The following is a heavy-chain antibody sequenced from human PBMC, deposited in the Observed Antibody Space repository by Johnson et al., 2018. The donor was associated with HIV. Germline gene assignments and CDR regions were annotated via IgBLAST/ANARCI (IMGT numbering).Heavy chain of an antibody. V-gene: IGHV3-20*04. CDR3: AKADDILTGYYKGFDAFDD. J-gene: IGHJ3*01. CDR2: INWSGGGT. CDR1: GFKLYEYD. D-gene: IGHD3-9*01. Sequence: VQLVESGGDLVRPGGSLRISCVASGFKLYEYDVSWVRQVPGKGLEWVSGINWSGGGTAYADSVKGRFTISRDNSKNTLYLQMNSLRAEDTAVYYCAKADDILTGYYKGFDAFDDWGQGTMLTVSS.